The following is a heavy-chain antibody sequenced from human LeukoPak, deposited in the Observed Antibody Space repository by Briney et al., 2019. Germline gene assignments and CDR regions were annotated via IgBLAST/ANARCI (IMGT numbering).Heavy chain of an antibody. CDR1: GGSISSGDYY. V-gene: IGHV4-30-4*08. CDR2: IYYIGSP. J-gene: IGHJ4*02. D-gene: IGHD6-6*01. CDR3: ARDVQLGLDY. Sequence: SQTLSLTCTVSGGSISSGDYYSSWIRQPPGKGLEWIGYIYYIGSPYYNPSLKGRVTISVKTSKNQFSLKLSSVTAADTAVYYCARDVQLGLDYWGQGTLVTVSS.